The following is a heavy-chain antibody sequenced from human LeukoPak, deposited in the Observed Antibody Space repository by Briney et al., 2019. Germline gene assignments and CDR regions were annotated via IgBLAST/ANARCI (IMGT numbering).Heavy chain of an antibody. V-gene: IGHV3-21*01. Sequence: GGSLRLSCAASGFTFISYSMNWVRQAPGKGLEWVSSISSSSSYIYYADSLKGRFTISRDNAKNSLYLQLNSLRAEDTAVYYCARGTVTRFDYWGRGTLVTVSS. CDR2: ISSSSSYI. D-gene: IGHD4-17*01. J-gene: IGHJ4*02. CDR3: ARGTVTRFDY. CDR1: GFTFISYS.